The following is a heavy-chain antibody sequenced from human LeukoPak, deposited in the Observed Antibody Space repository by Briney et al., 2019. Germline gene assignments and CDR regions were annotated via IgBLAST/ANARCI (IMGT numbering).Heavy chain of an antibody. CDR3: ARRGLRSQSGKPYYGSDV. V-gene: IGHV3-7*01. D-gene: IGHD3-10*01. Sequence: GGSLRLSCAASEFTFRNYWMSWARQAPGKGLDWVANIKQDGSEKQYVESVKGRFTISRDNAKNSLYLQMNSLRAEDTAVYYCARRGLRSQSGKPYYGSDVWGQGTTVTVSS. CDR2: IKQDGSEK. J-gene: IGHJ6*02. CDR1: EFTFRNYW.